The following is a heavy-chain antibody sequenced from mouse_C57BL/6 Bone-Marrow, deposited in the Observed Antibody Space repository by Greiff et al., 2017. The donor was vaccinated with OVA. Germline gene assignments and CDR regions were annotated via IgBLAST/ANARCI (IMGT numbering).Heavy chain of an antibody. D-gene: IGHD4-1*01. CDR1: GYTFTSYT. V-gene: IGHV1-62-2*01. J-gene: IGHJ2*01. Sequence: QVQLQQSGAELARPGASVKMSCKASGYTFTSYTMHWVKQRSGQGLEWIGWFYPGSGSTKYNEKFKDKATLTADKSSSTVYMELSRLTSEDSAVYFCARHEDGVGPLFDYWGQGTTLTVSS. CDR2: FYPGSGST. CDR3: ARHEDGVGPLFDY.